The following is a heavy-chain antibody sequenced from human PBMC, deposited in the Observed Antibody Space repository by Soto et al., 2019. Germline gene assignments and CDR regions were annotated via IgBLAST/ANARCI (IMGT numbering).Heavy chain of an antibody. D-gene: IGHD6-19*01. CDR2: TYYRSKWYN. CDR3: ARGSVAGDYYYYYGMDV. V-gene: IGHV6-1*01. CDR1: GDSVSSNSAA. J-gene: IGHJ6*02. Sequence: SQTLSLTCAISGDSVSSNSAAWNWIRQSPSRGLEWLGRTYYRSKWYNDYAVSVKSRITINPDTSKNQFSLQLNSVTPEDMAVYYCARGSVAGDYYYYYGMDVWGQGTTVTVSS.